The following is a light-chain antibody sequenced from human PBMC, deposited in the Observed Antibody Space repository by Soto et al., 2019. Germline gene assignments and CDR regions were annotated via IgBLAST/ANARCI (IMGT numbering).Light chain of an antibody. CDR3: SPYTSSITYV. CDR2: EVS. V-gene: IGLV2-14*01. Sequence: QSVLTQPASVSGSPGQSITISCTGTSSDVGGYNYVSWYQQHPGKAPKLMIYEVSNRPSGVSNRFSGSKSGNTASLTISGLQAEYEADYYCSPYTSSITYVFGTGTKVTVL. J-gene: IGLJ1*01. CDR1: SSDVGGYNY.